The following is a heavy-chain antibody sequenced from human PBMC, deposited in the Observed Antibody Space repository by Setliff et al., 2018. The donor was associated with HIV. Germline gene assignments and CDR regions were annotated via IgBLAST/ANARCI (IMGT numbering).Heavy chain of an antibody. Sequence: GESLKISCAASGFIFSTFPMHWVRQAPGKGLEWVAVMSGDANSQYYADSVRGRSTISRDNSKNTVYLQMNSLTTEDTAVYYCARDRNCGNGCYSSADHWGLGTLVTVSS. CDR1: GFIFSTFP. J-gene: IGHJ4*02. CDR3: ARDRNCGNGCYSSADH. D-gene: IGHD2-21*01. V-gene: IGHV3-30*01. CDR2: MSGDANSQ.